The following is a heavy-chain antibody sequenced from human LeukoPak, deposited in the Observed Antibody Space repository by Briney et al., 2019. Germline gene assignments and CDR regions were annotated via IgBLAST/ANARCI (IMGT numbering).Heavy chain of an antibody. Sequence: SVKVSCKASGYTFTSYGISWVRQAPGQGLEWMGGIIPIFGTANYAQKFQGRVTITADESTSTAYMELSSLRSEDTAVYYCARDLEIAVADITGAFDIWGQGTMVTVSS. CDR2: IIPIFGTA. D-gene: IGHD6-19*01. V-gene: IGHV1-69*13. J-gene: IGHJ3*02. CDR1: GYTFTSYG. CDR3: ARDLEIAVADITGAFDI.